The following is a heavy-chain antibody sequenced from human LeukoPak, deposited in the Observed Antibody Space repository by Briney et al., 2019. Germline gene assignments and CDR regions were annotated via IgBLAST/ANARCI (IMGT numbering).Heavy chain of an antibody. CDR2: MNPNSGNT. CDR3: ARHLGAVAGGYYYYMDV. D-gene: IGHD6-19*01. Sequence: ASVKVSCKGSGYTFTSYDINWVRQATGQGLEWMGWMNPNSGNTGYAQKFQGRVTMTRNTSISTAYMELSSLRSEDTAVYYCARHLGAVAGGYYYYMDVWGKGTTVTVSS. CDR1: GYTFTSYD. J-gene: IGHJ6*03. V-gene: IGHV1-8*01.